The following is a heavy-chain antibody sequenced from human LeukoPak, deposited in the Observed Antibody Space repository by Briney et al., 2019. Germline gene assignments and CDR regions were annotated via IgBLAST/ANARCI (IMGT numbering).Heavy chain of an antibody. Sequence: GGSLRLSCTASGFTFSSYWMSWLRQAPGKGLEWVANIERDGSDKYYVDSVEGRFTISRDNAKNSLYLQMNSLRAEDTAMYYCARDPDTQWPGAQYWGHGTQVTVSS. D-gene: IGHD6-19*01. V-gene: IGHV3-7*01. CDR1: GFTFSSYW. CDR2: IERDGSDK. CDR3: ARDPDTQWPGAQY. J-gene: IGHJ4*01.